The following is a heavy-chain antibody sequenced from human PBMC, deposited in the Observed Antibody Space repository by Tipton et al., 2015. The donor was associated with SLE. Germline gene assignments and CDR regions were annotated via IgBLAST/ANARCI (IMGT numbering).Heavy chain of an antibody. CDR2: IYYSGST. J-gene: IGHJ4*02. V-gene: IGHV4-39*07. CDR1: GGSISSSSYY. D-gene: IGHD3-3*01. Sequence: TLSLTCTVSGGSISSSSYYWAWIRQPPGKGLEWIGSIYYSGSTYYNPSLESRLTISVDTSKNQFSLKLSSVTAADTAVFYCAHDYWGASGDYWGEGALVAASS. CDR3: AHDYWGASGDY.